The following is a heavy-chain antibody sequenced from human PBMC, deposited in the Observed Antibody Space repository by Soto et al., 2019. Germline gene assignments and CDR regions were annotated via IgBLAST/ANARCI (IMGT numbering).Heavy chain of an antibody. V-gene: IGHV4-39*01. CDR2: MYYGGSI. J-gene: IGHJ5*02. CDR3: ATQGRSVDSTGSYPKWLDP. D-gene: IGHD6-19*01. CDR1: GGSISRSTYY. Sequence: PSETLSLTCTVSGGSISRSTYYWAWIRQPPGKGLEWIGSMYYGGSIYYNPSLKSRVTISADTSKNQFSLKLNSVTAADTAVYYCATQGRSVDSTGSYPKWLDPWGQGTLGTSPQ.